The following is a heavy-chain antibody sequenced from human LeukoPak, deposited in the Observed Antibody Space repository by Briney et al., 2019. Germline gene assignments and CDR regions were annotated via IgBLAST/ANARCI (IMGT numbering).Heavy chain of an antibody. CDR3: ARDPTMVRGPSMDV. CDR2: IYHSGST. J-gene: IGHJ6*04. Sequence: SGTLSLTCAVSGGSISSSNWWSWVRQPPGKGQEWIWEIYHSGSTNYNPSLKSRVTISVDKSKNQFSLKLSSVTAADTAVYYCARDPTMVRGPSMDVWGKGTTVTVSS. D-gene: IGHD3-10*01. V-gene: IGHV4-4*02. CDR1: GGSISSSNW.